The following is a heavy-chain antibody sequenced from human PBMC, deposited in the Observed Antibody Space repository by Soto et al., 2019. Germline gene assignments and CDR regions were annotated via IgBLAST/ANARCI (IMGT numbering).Heavy chain of an antibody. V-gene: IGHV4-34*01. CDR1: GGSFSGYH. J-gene: IGHJ6*02. Sequence: SETLSLTCAVYGGSFSGYHWSWIRQPPGKGLEWIGEINHSGRTNYNPSLKSRVTISVDTSKKQFSLKLSSVTAADTAVYYCARASYYYYGMDVWGQGTTVTVSS. CDR2: INHSGRT. CDR3: ARASYYYYGMDV.